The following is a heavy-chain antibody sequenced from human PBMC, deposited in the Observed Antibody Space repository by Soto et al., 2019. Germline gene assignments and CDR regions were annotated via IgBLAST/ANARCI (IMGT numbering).Heavy chain of an antibody. J-gene: IGHJ5*02. CDR3: ARAPYYDFWSGYLRGFDP. CDR1: GGSISSYY. Sequence: LSLTCTVSGGSISSYYWSWIRQPPGKGLERIGYIYYSGSTNYNPSLKSRVTISVDTSKNQFSLKLSSVTAADTAVYYCARAPYYDFWSGYLRGFDPWGQGTLVTVSS. D-gene: IGHD3-3*01. CDR2: IYYSGST. V-gene: IGHV4-59*01.